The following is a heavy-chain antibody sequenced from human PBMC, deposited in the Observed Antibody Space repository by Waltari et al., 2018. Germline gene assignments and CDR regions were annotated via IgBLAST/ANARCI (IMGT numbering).Heavy chain of an antibody. V-gene: IGHV3-30*04. CDR2: ITYDGSNK. CDR1: GFPSSSYA. Sequence: QVQLVESGGGVVQPGRSLRLPCAAPGFPSSSYAMPVGRQAPVTGRGWVAVITYDGSNKNYADSVKGRFTISRDNSKNTLYLQMNSLRAEDTAVYYCARGSSGYYYNFDYWGQGTLVTVSS. CDR3: ARGSSGYYYNFDY. J-gene: IGHJ4*02. D-gene: IGHD3-22*01.